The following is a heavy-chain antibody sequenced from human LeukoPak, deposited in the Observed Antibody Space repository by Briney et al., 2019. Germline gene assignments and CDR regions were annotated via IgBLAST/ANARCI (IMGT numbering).Heavy chain of an antibody. CDR3: AASPSGSGYYFDY. V-gene: IGHV3-21*01. J-gene: IGHJ4*02. D-gene: IGHD3-10*01. CDR1: GFTFTTYS. Sequence: AGGSLRLSCAASGFTFTTYSMNWVRQAPGKGLEWVSSISSSNDYIYYADSVKAPFPISRDTATTSLYLQMNSLRADDTAVFYCAASPSGSGYYFDYWGQGTLVTVSS. CDR2: ISSSNDYI.